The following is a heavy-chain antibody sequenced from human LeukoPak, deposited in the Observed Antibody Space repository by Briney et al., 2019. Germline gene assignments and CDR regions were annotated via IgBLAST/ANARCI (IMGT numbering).Heavy chain of an antibody. CDR1: GFTFINYA. V-gene: IGHV3-23*01. Sequence: PGGSLRLSCAASGFTFINYAMRWVRQAPGTGLQWVSSINTDGGATYYADSVKGRFTISRDNSKNTLYLQMHSLRGEDTAVYFCAKTYSSGWLGDFDYWGQGSLVTVSS. J-gene: IGHJ4*02. D-gene: IGHD6-19*01. CDR2: INTDGGAT. CDR3: AKTYSSGWLGDFDY.